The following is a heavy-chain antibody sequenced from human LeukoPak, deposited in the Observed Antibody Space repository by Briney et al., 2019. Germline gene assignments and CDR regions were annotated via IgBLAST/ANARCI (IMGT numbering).Heavy chain of an antibody. Sequence: GGSLRLSCAASGFTFSSYAITWVRQAPGKGLEWVSAVSSNGAKTYYADSVKGRFTISRDNYKNMVFLQMNSLRAEDTAVYYCANPDGQGNVYWGQGTLVTVSS. D-gene: IGHD2-8*01. CDR3: ANPDGQGNVY. CDR1: GFTFSSYA. CDR2: VSSNGAKT. J-gene: IGHJ4*02. V-gene: IGHV3-23*01.